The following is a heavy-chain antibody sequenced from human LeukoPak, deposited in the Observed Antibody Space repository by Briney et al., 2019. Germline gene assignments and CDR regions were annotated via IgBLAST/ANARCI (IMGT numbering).Heavy chain of an antibody. CDR2: IYYSGST. CDR1: GGSISSYY. J-gene: IGHJ4*02. CDR3: ARDLRYFDWLPYYFDY. Sequence: SETLSLTCTVSGGSISSYYWSWIRQPPGKGLEWIGYIYYSGSTNHNPSLKSRVTISLDTSETQFSLKLSSVTAADTAVYYCARDLRYFDWLPYYFDYWGQGTLVTVSP. D-gene: IGHD3-9*01. V-gene: IGHV4-59*01.